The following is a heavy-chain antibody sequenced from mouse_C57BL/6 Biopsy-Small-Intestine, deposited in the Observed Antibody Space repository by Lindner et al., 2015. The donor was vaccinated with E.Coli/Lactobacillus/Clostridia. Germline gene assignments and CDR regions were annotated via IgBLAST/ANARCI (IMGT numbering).Heavy chain of an antibody. CDR2: INPNSGGT. Sequence: SVKVSCKASGYTFTGYYMHWVRQAPGQGLEWMGWINPNSGGTNYAQKFRGRVNMTRDTSISTVYMELSSLRSDDTAVYYCARKIAVVAGHGMDVWGQGTTVTVSS. D-gene: IGHD6-1*01. J-gene: IGHJ1*01. V-gene: IGHV1-64*01. CDR3: ARKIAVVAGHGMDV. CDR1: GYTFTGYY.